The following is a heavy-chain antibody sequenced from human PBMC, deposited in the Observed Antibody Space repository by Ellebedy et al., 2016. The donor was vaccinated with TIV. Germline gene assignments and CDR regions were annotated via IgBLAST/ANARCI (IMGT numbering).Heavy chain of an antibody. J-gene: IGHJ4*02. Sequence: ASVKVSCXASGYTFTSYYMHWVRQAPGQGLEWMGWINPNSGGTNYAQKFQGWVTMTRDTSISTAYMELSRLRSEDTAVYYCARESGAGVTIFGVVTQYYFDYWGQGTLVTVSS. D-gene: IGHD3-3*01. CDR1: GYTFTSYY. CDR3: ARESGAGVTIFGVVTQYYFDY. CDR2: INPNSGGT. V-gene: IGHV1-2*04.